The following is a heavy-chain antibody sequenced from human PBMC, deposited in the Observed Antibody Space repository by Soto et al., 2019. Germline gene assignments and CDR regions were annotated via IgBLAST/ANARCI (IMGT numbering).Heavy chain of an antibody. CDR3: ARDRKGGFCSSTSCYTSHYYGMDV. J-gene: IGHJ6*02. CDR2: IYYSGST. Sequence: SETLSLTCTVSGGSISSGGYYWSWIRQHPGKGLEWIGYIYYSGSTYYNPSLKSRVTISVDTSKNQFSLKLSSVTAADTAVYYCARDRKGGFCSSTSCYTSHYYGMDVWGQGTTVTVSS. V-gene: IGHV4-31*03. D-gene: IGHD2-2*02. CDR1: GGSISSGGYY.